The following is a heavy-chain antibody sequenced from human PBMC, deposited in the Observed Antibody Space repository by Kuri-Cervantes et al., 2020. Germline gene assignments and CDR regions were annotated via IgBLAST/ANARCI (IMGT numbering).Heavy chain of an antibody. CDR2: INHSGST. D-gene: IGHD6-19*01. CDR3: ARRGSGWSLVY. J-gene: IGHJ4*02. CDR1: GGSFSGYY. V-gene: IGHV4-34*01. Sequence: SETLSLTCAVYGGSFSGYYWSWIRQPPGKGLEWIGEINHSGSTNYNPPLKSRVTISVDTSKNQFSLKLSSVTAADTAVYYCARRGSGWSLVYWGQGTLVTVSS.